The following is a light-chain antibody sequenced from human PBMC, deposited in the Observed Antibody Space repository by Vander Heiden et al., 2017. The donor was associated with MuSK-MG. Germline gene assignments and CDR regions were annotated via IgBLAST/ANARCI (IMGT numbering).Light chain of an antibody. CDR2: DDS. CDR1: NIGSKS. J-gene: IGLJ3*02. CDR3: HVWHLSSVHRV. V-gene: IGLV3-21*02. Sequence: SYVLPPPPSVSVAPGQTARITCGGNNIGSKSVHWYQQKPGQAPVLVVYDDSDRPSGIPERFSGSNSANTAPLTSSRRDWGSDVDYYCHVWHLSSVHRVFGGGTKLTVL.